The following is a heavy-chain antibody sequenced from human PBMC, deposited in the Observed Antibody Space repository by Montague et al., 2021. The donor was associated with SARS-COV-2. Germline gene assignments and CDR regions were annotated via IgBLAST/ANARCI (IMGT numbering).Heavy chain of an antibody. CDR3: ARAFSAWLCYWGIDY. J-gene: IGHJ4*02. V-gene: IGHV4-39*07. Sequence: SETLSLTCTLSGGSISSSSYYWGWIRQPPGKGLEWIGSIYYSGSTYYXPSLKSRVTISVDTSKNQFSLKLSSVTAADTAVYYCARAFSAWLCYWGIDYWGQGTTVTVSS. D-gene: IGHD2-15*01. CDR1: GGSISSSSYY. CDR2: IYYSGST.